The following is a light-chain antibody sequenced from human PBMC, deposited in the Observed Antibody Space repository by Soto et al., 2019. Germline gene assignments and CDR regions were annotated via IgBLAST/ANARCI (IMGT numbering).Light chain of an antibody. J-gene: IGLJ3*02. V-gene: IGLV1-40*01. Sequence: QSVLTQPPSVSGAPGQRVTISCTGSSSNIGTGYDVHWYQQLPGTAPKLLIYGNTNRPSGVPDRFSGSKSGTSASLGIAGLQTADEADYYCGTWESYLSVGVFGGGTKLTVL. CDR2: GNT. CDR1: SSNIGTGYD. CDR3: GTWESYLSVGV.